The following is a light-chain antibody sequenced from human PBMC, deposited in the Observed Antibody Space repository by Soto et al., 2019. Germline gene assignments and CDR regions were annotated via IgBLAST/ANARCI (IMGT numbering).Light chain of an antibody. V-gene: IGLV1-40*01. CDR2: GNN. J-gene: IGLJ1*01. Sequence: QSVLTQPPSVSGAPGRRVTSSCTGSRSNIGAPYDVNWYQQLPGTAPKLLIYGNNNRPSGVPDRFSGSKSGTSASLAITGLQADDEAEYYCQSYDNSLSGYVFGSGTKVTVL. CDR3: QSYDNSLSGYV. CDR1: RSNIGAPYD.